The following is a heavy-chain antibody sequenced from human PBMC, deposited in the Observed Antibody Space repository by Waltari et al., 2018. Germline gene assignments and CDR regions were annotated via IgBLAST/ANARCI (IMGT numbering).Heavy chain of an antibody. Sequence: EVPLVQSGADMKKPGESLTISCKGSGYSFTYYLIGWVRQMAGKGLEWVGPCHPDECEHRNSPPCECQVTMPPDKALTTAYLQCTSLMASDSGIYYCARASAFRDYYNVSTGFDPFDSWGQGTLVSVSS. CDR1: GYSFTYYL. J-gene: IGHJ4*02. D-gene: IGHD3-9*01. V-gene: IGHV5-51*01. CDR2: CHPDECEH. CDR3: ARASAFRDYYNVSTGFDPFDS.